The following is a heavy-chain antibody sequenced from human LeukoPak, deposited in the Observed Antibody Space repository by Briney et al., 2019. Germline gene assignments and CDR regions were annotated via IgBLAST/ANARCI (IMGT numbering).Heavy chain of an antibody. V-gene: IGHV3-21*01. D-gene: IGHD6-19*01. CDR1: GFTFSSYS. CDR2: ISSSSSYI. J-gene: IGHJ4*02. CDR3: ARSLAVAGFDY. Sequence: KSGGSLRLSCAASGFTFSSYSMNWVRQAPGKGLEWVSSISSSSSYIYYADSVKGRFTISRDNAKNSLYLQMNSLGAEDTAVYYCARSLAVAGFDYWGQGTLVTVSS.